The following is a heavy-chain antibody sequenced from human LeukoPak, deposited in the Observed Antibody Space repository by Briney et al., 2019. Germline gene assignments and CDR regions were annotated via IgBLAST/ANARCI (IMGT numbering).Heavy chain of an antibody. CDR1: GFTFSTYA. J-gene: IGHJ4*02. Sequence: TGGSLRLSCAASGFTFSTYAMSWVRQAPGKGLEWASAISGSGGSTYYADSVKGRFTFSRDNSKNTLYLQMNSLRAEDTAIYYCAKDAWVSSSGWYDYWGQGTLVTVSS. V-gene: IGHV3-23*01. CDR3: AKDAWVSSSGWYDY. D-gene: IGHD6-19*01. CDR2: ISGSGGST.